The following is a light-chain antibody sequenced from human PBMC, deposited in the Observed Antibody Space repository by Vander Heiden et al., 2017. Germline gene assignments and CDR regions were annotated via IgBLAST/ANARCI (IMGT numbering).Light chain of an antibody. CDR1: ALPKQY. Sequence: SYELTQPPLVSVSPGQTAKIPCSGHALPKQYAYWYQQRPGQAPVLIIYKDNERPSGIPERFSGYSSGTTVTLAISGVQAEDEADYDCQSADSSDTYRVIFGGGTKLTVL. V-gene: IGLV3-25*03. CDR2: KDN. J-gene: IGLJ2*01. CDR3: QSADSSDTYRVI.